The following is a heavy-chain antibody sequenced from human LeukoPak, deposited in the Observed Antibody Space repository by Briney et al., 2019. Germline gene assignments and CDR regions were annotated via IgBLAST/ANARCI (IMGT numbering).Heavy chain of an antibody. D-gene: IGHD6-19*01. V-gene: IGHV3-30*04. CDR1: GFTLRSYA. CDR2: ISYDGSNK. Sequence: GGTLRLSCAASGFTLRSYAMDGVPQAPGKGLEWVSVISYDGSNKYYADSVKGRFTISRDNSKNSLYLQMNSLRAGDTAVYYCAREGHGGFGWLVFHAFDIWGQGTMVTVCS. CDR3: AREGHGGFGWLVFHAFDI. J-gene: IGHJ3*02.